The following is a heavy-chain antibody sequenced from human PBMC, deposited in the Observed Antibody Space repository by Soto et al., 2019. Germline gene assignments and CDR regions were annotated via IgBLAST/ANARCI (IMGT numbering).Heavy chain of an antibody. CDR1: GFTFSSYA. CDR3: AKSHLLGYCSSTSCHPYHFDY. D-gene: IGHD2-2*01. CDR2: ISGSGGST. Sequence: GESLRLSCAASGFTFSSYAMSWVRQAPGKGLEWVSAISGSGGSTYYADSVKGRFTISRDNSKNTLYLQMNSLRAEDTAVYYCAKSHLLGYCSSTSCHPYHFDYWGQGTLVIGSS. J-gene: IGHJ4*02. V-gene: IGHV3-23*01.